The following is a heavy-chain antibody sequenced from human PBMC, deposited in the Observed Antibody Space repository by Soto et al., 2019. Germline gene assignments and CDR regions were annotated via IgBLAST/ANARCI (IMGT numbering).Heavy chain of an antibody. CDR3: AGSQTTNTPDWLDIVVVPAASDVYYYYMDV. J-gene: IGHJ6*03. D-gene: IGHD2-2*01. Sequence: ASVKVSCKASGYTFTSYDINWVRQATGQGLEWMGRMNPNSGNTGYAQKFQGRVTMTRNTSISTAYMELSSLRSEDTAVYYCAGSQTTNTPDWLDIVVVPAASDVYYYYMDVWGKGTTVTVSS. V-gene: IGHV1-8*01. CDR2: MNPNSGNT. CDR1: GYTFTSYD.